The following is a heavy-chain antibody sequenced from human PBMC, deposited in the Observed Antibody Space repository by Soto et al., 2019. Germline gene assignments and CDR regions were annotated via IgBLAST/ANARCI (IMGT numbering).Heavy chain of an antibody. CDR2: ISAYNGNT. Sequence: ASVKVSCKASGYTFTSYGISWVRQAPGQGLEWMGRISAYNGNTNYAQKLQGRVTMTTDTSTSTAYMELRSLRSDDTAVYYCARDQRRRSIGIAVAGHDYWGQGTLVTDSS. CDR3: ARDQRRRSIGIAVAGHDY. J-gene: IGHJ4*02. CDR1: GYTFTSYG. V-gene: IGHV1-18*01. D-gene: IGHD6-19*01.